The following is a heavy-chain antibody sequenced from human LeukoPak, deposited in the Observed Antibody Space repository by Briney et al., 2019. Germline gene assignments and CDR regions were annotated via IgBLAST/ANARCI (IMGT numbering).Heavy chain of an antibody. CDR1: GFTFDDYG. CDR3: ARDISSGWYFDY. CDR2: INWNGGST. Sequence: PGGSLRLSCAVSGFTFDDYGMSWVRQAPGKGLEWVSGINWNGGSTGYVDSVKGRFTISRDNAKNSLHLQMNSLRAEDTALYYCARDISSGWYFDYWGQGTLVTASS. V-gene: IGHV3-20*04. D-gene: IGHD6-19*01. J-gene: IGHJ4*02.